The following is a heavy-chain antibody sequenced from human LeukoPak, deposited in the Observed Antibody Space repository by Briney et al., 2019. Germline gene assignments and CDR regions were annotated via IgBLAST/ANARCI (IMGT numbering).Heavy chain of an antibody. CDR3: AREYPLFHYFDY. CDR2: IYYSGST. Sequence: PSETLSLTCTVSGGSISSYYWSWIRQPPGKGLEWIGYIYYSGSTNYNPSLKSRVTISVDTSKNQFSLKLSSVTAADTAVYYCAREYPLFHYFDYWGQGTLVTVSS. J-gene: IGHJ4*02. V-gene: IGHV4-59*01. D-gene: IGHD2-2*01. CDR1: GGSISSYY.